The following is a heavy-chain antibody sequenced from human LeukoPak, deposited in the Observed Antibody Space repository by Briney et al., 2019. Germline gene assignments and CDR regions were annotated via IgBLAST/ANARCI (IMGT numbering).Heavy chain of an antibody. CDR1: GFTVSSYG. J-gene: IGHJ4*02. CDR3: AKDQQNVLLWFGELLEDY. V-gene: IGHV3-30*02. Sequence: PGGSLRLSCAASGFTVSSYGMHWVRQAPGKGLEWVAFIRYDGSNKYYADSVKGRFTISRDNSKNTLYLQMNSLRAEDTAVYYCAKDQQNVLLWFGELLEDYWGQGTLVTVSS. D-gene: IGHD3-10*01. CDR2: IRYDGSNK.